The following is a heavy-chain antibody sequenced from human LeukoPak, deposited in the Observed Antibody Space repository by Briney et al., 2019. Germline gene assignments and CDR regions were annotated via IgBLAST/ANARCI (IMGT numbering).Heavy chain of an antibody. J-gene: IGHJ4*02. CDR1: GFTFSSYE. D-gene: IGHD3-10*01. CDR2: ISSSGSTI. Sequence: GGSLRLSCAASGFTFSSYEMNWVRQAPGKGLEWVSYISSSGSTIYYADSVKGRFTISRDNAKNSLYLQMNSLRAEDTAVYYCARDVGFGGYSRGIFDYWGQGTLVTVSS. V-gene: IGHV3-48*03. CDR3: ARDVGFGGYSRGIFDY.